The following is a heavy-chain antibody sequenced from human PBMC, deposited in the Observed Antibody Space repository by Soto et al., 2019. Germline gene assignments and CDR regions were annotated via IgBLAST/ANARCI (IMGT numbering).Heavy chain of an antibody. J-gene: IGHJ5*02. Sequence: QVQLVESGGGVVQPGRSLRLSCAASGCTFSSYGMHWVRQAPGKGLEWVAVISYDGSNKYYADSVKGRFTISRDNSKNTLYLQMNSLRAEDTAVYYCAKDLRGWFDPWGQGTLVTVSS. CDR3: AKDLRGWFDP. CDR1: GCTFSSYG. V-gene: IGHV3-30*18. CDR2: ISYDGSNK.